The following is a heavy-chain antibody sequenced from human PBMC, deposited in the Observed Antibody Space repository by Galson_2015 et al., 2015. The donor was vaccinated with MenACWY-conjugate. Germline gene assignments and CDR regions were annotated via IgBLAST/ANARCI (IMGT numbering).Heavy chain of an antibody. V-gene: IGHV1-46*01. Sequence: SVKVSCKASGYTFTTYYMHWVRQAPGQGLEWMGIINPSSGSTTYAQKFQGRVTMTRDTSTSTVYMELSSLRSEDTAVYYCAREGYSSGWYQPNWFDPWGQGTLVTVSS. J-gene: IGHJ5*02. D-gene: IGHD6-19*01. CDR3: AREGYSSGWYQPNWFDP. CDR2: INPSSGST. CDR1: GYTFTTYY.